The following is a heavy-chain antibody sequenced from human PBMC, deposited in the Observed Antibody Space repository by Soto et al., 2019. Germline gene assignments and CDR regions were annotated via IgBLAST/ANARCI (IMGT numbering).Heavy chain of an antibody. CDR1: GYTFTSYG. J-gene: IGHJ4*02. CDR3: ARGDPPGFY. D-gene: IGHD3-16*01. Sequence: QVQLVQSGAEVKKPGASVKVSCKASGYTFTSYGISWVRQAPGQGLEWMGWISAYNGTTKHAQKRQGRLTMTTDTTTTTGDMELRSLGYDDTAVYYSARGDPPGFYWGQGTLVTVSS. CDR2: ISAYNGTT. V-gene: IGHV1-18*01.